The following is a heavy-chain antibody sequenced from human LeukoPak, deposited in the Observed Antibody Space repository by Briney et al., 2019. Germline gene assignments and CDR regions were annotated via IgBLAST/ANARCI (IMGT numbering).Heavy chain of an antibody. CDR3: ARAGYYGATPFDY. J-gene: IGHJ4*02. Sequence: ASVKVSCKASGYTFTSYYIHWVRQAPGQGLEGMGIINPSGGNTNYAQKFQGRVTMTRDTSTSTVYMELSSLRSEDTAVYYCARAGYYGATPFDYWGQGTLVTVSS. D-gene: IGHD3-16*01. CDR2: INPSGGNT. CDR1: GYTFTSYY. V-gene: IGHV1-46*01.